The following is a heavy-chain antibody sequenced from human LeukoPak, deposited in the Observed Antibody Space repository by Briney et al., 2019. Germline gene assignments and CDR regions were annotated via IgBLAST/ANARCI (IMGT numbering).Heavy chain of an antibody. CDR1: GGSFSSYA. CDR3: AIANWNDNPVEY. V-gene: IGHV1-69*04. J-gene: IGHJ4*02. CDR2: IFAILGIA. D-gene: IGHD1-20*01. Sequence: ASLWVSCKASGGSFSSYATSWVRQAPGQGLEWMGSIFAILGIANYAQQYQGRVTITTDKSTSTAYRKLRSLRAEDTAVYYGAIANWNDNPVEYCGQGTPGTVSS.